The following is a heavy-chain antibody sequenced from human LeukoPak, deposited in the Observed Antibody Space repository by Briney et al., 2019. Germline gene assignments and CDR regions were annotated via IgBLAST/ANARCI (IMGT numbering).Heavy chain of an antibody. J-gene: IGHJ4*02. Sequence: ASVKVSCKASGYTFTGYYMHWVRQAPGQGLEWMGWINPNSGGTNYAQKFQGRVTITADKSTSTAYMDLSSLRSEDTAVYYCARSTGYSTSWFDYWGQGTLVTVSS. CDR3: ARSTGYSTSWFDY. V-gene: IGHV1-2*02. D-gene: IGHD6-13*01. CDR2: INPNSGGT. CDR1: GYTFTGYY.